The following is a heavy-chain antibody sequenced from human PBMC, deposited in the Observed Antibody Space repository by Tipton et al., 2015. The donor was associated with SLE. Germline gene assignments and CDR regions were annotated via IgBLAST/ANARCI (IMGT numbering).Heavy chain of an antibody. J-gene: IGHJ6*03. D-gene: IGHD3-10*01. V-gene: IGHV4-59*01. CDR3: ARVPSPGNFYYYYIDV. Sequence: GLVKPSETLSLTCTVSGGYISSYYWSWIRQTPGKGLEWIGYIYYTGKTFHNPSLKSRVTISVDTSKNQFSLNLSSVTSADTAVYYCARVPSPGNFYYYYIDVWGKGTTVTVS. CDR1: GGYISSYY. CDR2: IYYTGKT.